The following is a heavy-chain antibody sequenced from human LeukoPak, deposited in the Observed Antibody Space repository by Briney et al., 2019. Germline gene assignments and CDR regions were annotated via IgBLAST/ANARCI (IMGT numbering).Heavy chain of an antibody. CDR2: IYYSGST. D-gene: IGHD3-22*01. J-gene: IGHJ3*02. Sequence: SETLSLTCTVSGGSISSGGYYWSWIRQHPGKGLEWIGYIYYSGSTYYNPSLKSRVTISVGTSKNQFSLKLSSVTAADTAVYYCARVSRPVFAIVVVPAFDIWGQGTMVTVSS. CDR3: ARVSRPVFAIVVVPAFDI. CDR1: GGSISSGGYY. V-gene: IGHV4-31*03.